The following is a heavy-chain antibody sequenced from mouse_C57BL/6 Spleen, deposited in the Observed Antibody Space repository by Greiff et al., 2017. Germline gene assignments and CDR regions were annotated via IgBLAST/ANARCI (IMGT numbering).Heavy chain of an antibody. CDR1: GYAFSSSW. J-gene: IGHJ4*01. V-gene: IGHV1-82*01. CDR2: FYPGDGDT. Sequence: VQLQQSGPELVKPGASVKISCKVSGYAFSSSWMNWVKQRPGKGLEWIGRFYPGDGDTNYNGKFKGKATLTADKSASTAYMQLSSLTSEDSAVYFCARDYDYGGLDYWGQGTSVTVSS. D-gene: IGHD2-4*01. CDR3: ARDYDYGGLDY.